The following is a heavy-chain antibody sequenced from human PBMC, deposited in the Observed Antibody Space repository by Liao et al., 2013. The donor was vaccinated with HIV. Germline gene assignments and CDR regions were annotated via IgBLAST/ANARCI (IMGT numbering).Heavy chain of an antibody. D-gene: IGHD6-19*01. J-gene: IGHJ6*03. CDR1: GGSISSGTHY. CDR3: ARDSYSSGPYYYYYYMDV. CDR2: IYTSGST. V-gene: IGHV4-61*02. Sequence: QVQLQQWGARLLRPSETLSLTCTVSGGSISSGTHYWSWIRQPAGKGLEWIGRIYTSGSTNYSPSLKSRVTISVDTSKNQFSLKLSSVTAADTAVYYCARDSYSSGPYYYYYYMDVWGKGTTVTVSS.